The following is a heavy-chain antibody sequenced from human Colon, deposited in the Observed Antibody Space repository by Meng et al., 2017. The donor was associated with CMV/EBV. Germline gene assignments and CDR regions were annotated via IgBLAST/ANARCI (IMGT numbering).Heavy chain of an antibody. J-gene: IGHJ4*01. CDR2: ITGSSSII. Sequence: GGSLRLSCAASGFTFSRHSMNWVRQAPGKGLEWVSFITGSSSIIHYVDSVKGRFTISRDNAGNSLYLQMNSLRAEDTAMYYCARSQNAIYSSGWSTTLEYWGHGTLVTVSS. D-gene: IGHD3-22*01. CDR3: ARSQNAIYSSGWSTTLEY. CDR1: GFTFSRHS. V-gene: IGHV3-48*04.